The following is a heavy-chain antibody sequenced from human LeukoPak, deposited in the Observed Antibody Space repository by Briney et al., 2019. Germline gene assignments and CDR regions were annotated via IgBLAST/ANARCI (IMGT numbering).Heavy chain of an antibody. CDR1: GGSFSGYY. CDR3: ARARRGSTSSPFRSSIAARNYFDY. J-gene: IGHJ4*02. CDR2: INHSGST. V-gene: IGHV4-34*01. D-gene: IGHD6-6*01. Sequence: NPSETLSLTCAVYGGSFSGYYWSWIRQPPRKGLEWIGEINHSGSTNYNPSLKSRVTISVDTSKNQFSLKLSSVTAADTAVYYCARARRGSTSSPFRSSIAARNYFDYWGQGTLVTVSS.